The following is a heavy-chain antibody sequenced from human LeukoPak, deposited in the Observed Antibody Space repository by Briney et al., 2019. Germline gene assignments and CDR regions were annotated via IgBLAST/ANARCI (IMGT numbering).Heavy chain of an antibody. V-gene: IGHV3-23*01. J-gene: IGHJ5*02. D-gene: IGHD3-22*01. CDR2: ISGSGGST. Sequence: GGSLRLSCAASGFTFSDYAMSWVRQALGKGLKWVSVISGSGGSTYNVDPVKGRFTISRDNSKNTLYLQMNSLRAEDTAVYYCARGARRNYYDSSGDWFDPWGQGTLVTVSS. CDR1: GFTFSDYA. CDR3: ARGARRNYYDSSGDWFDP.